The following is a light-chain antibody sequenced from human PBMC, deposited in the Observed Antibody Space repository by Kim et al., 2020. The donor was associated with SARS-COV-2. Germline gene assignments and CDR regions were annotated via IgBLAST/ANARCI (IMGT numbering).Light chain of an antibody. CDR3: QAWDSSIVV. CDR1: KLGDKY. CDR2: QDT. Sequence: VSPGQTASITCSGDKLGDKYVCWYQQRPGQSPVLVIYQDTKRPSGIPERFSGSNSGNTATLTISGTQAMDEADYYCQAWDSSIVVFGGGTKLTVL. J-gene: IGLJ2*01. V-gene: IGLV3-1*01.